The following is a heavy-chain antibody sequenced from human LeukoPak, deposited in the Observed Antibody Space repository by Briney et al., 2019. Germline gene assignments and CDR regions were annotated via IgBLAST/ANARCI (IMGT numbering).Heavy chain of an antibody. V-gene: IGHV3-33*01. CDR3: ARSLGSGSYPADY. J-gene: IGHJ4*02. Sequence: HPGRSLRLSCAASGFTFSSYGMHWVRQAPGKGLEWVAVIWYDGSNKYYADSVKGRFTISRDNSKNTLYLQMNSLRAEDTAVYYCARSLGSGSYPADYWGQGTLVTVSS. CDR1: GFTFSSYG. CDR2: IWYDGSNK. D-gene: IGHD3-10*02.